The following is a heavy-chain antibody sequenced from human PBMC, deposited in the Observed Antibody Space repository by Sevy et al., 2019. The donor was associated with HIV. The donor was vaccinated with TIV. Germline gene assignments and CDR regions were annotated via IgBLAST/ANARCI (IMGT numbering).Heavy chain of an antibody. CDR3: ANDIEMATIWGGFDY. D-gene: IGHD5-12*01. V-gene: IGHV3-9*01. J-gene: IGHJ4*02. Sequence: GGSLRLSCAASGFTFDDYAMHWVRQAPGKGLEWVSGISWNSGSIGYADSVKGRFTISRDNAKNSLYLQMNSLRAEDTALYYCANDIEMATIWGGFDYWGQGTLVTVSS. CDR2: ISWNSGSI. CDR1: GFTFDDYA.